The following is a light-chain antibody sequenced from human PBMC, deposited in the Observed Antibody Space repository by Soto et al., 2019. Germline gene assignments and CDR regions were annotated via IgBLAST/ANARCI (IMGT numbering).Light chain of an antibody. CDR1: QSVSSAY. V-gene: IGKV3-20*01. CDR3: QQYGSSPYT. Sequence: EILLTQSPGTPSLSPGERATLSCRASQSVSSAYLAWYQQRPGQAPRLLIYGASSRATGIPDRFSGSGSGTDFTLTISRLEPEDFAVYYCQQYGSSPYTFGQGTKLDIK. J-gene: IGKJ2*01. CDR2: GAS.